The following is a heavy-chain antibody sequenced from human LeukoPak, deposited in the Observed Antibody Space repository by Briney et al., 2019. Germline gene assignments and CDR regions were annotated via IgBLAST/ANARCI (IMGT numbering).Heavy chain of an antibody. D-gene: IGHD3-10*01. CDR3: AREGTISDY. CDR1: GGSFSGYY. Sequence: SETLSLTCAVYGGSFSGYYWSWIRQPPGKGLEWIGEINHSGSTYYNPSLKSRVTISVDTSKNQFSLKLSSVTAADTAVYYCAREGTISDYWGQGTLVTVSS. CDR2: INHSGST. J-gene: IGHJ4*02. V-gene: IGHV4-34*01.